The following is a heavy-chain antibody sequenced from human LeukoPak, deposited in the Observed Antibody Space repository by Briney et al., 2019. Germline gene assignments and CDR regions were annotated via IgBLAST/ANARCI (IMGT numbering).Heavy chain of an antibody. CDR2: ISAYNGNT. V-gene: IGHV1-18*01. Sequence: ASVKVSCKASGYTFTSYGISWVRQAPGQGLEWMGWISAYNGNTNYAQKPQGRVTMPTDTTTSTAYMELRSLRSVDTAVYYCAREGGTYCGGDCYYYFDYWGQGTLVTVSS. CDR3: AREGGTYCGGDCYYYFDY. CDR1: GYTFTSYG. D-gene: IGHD2-21*01. J-gene: IGHJ4*02.